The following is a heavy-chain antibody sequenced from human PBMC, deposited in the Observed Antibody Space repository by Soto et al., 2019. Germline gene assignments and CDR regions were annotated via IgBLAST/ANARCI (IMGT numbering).Heavy chain of an antibody. Sequence: ASVKVSCKASGYTFTGYYMHWVRQAPRQGLEWMGWINPNSGGTNYAQKFQGWVTMTRDTSISTAYMELSRLRSDDTAVYYCARDGRAYYYDSSGYYVDYWGQGTLVTVSS. J-gene: IGHJ4*02. D-gene: IGHD3-22*01. CDR2: INPNSGGT. V-gene: IGHV1-2*04. CDR1: GYTFTGYY. CDR3: ARDGRAYYYDSSGYYVDY.